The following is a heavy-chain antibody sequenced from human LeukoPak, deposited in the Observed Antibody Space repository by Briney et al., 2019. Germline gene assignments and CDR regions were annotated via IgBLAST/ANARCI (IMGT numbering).Heavy chain of an antibody. CDR2: IDPNTGTT. CDR1: VYSFTLYY. CDR3: ARELPGSCYFDY. Sequence: ASVTVSFTASVYSFTLYYIHWVRQAPGQGRDYMGMIDPNTGTTWYSQKFQGTVTMTRDTSTSTVSMELSSLRSDDTAIYYCARELPGSCYFDYWGQGTLVSVSS. D-gene: IGHD1-1*01. V-gene: IGHV1-46*01. J-gene: IGHJ4*02.